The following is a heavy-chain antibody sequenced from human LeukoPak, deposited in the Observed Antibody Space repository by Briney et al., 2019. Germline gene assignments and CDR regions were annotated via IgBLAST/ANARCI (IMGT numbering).Heavy chain of an antibody. V-gene: IGHV3-23*01. Sequence: GGSLRLSCAASGFAFSNYGMNWARQAPGKGLEGVSGFTGSGSTTYYADSVKGRFTISRDNSKNTLYLQMNSPRAEDTAAYYCARDRGSSGYSPLGAFDIWGQGTMVTVSS. CDR1: GFAFSNYG. CDR3: ARDRGSSGYSPLGAFDI. J-gene: IGHJ3*02. CDR2: FTGSGSTT. D-gene: IGHD3-22*01.